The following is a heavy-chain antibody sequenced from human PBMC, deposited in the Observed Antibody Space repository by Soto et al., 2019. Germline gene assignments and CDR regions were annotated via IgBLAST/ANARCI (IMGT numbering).Heavy chain of an antibody. CDR2: ISAYNGNT. D-gene: IGHD1-26*01. Sequence: QVQLEQSGAEVKKPGASVKVSCKASGYTFTSYGISWVRQAPGQGLEWMGRISAYNGNTNYAQKLQGRVTMTTDTPTSTAYMVLRSLRSDDTAVDYWARVVGALGHWFDPWGQGTLVTVSS. V-gene: IGHV1-18*01. J-gene: IGHJ5*02. CDR3: ARVVGALGHWFDP. CDR1: GYTFTSYG.